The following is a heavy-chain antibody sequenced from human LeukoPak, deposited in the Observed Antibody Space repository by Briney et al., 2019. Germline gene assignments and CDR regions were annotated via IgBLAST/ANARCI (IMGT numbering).Heavy chain of an antibody. D-gene: IGHD4/OR15-4a*01. Sequence: GGSLRLSCAASGFTLSSYAMSWVRQAPGKGLEWVSLISGSGGTTYYADSVKGRFTISRDNSKNTLYLQMNSLRAEDTAVYYCAALTTDFDYWGQGTLVTVSS. CDR2: ISGSGGTT. V-gene: IGHV3-23*01. CDR1: GFTLSSYA. J-gene: IGHJ4*02. CDR3: AALTTDFDY.